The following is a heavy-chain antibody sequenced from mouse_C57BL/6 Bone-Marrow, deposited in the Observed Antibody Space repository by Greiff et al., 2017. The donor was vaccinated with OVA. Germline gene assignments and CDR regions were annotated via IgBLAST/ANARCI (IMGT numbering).Heavy chain of an antibody. V-gene: IGHV5-17*01. D-gene: IGHD2-4*01. CDR1: GFTFSDYG. J-gene: IGHJ2*01. Sequence: EVMLVESGGGLVKPGGSLTLSCAASGFTFSDYGMHWVRQAPEKGLEWVAYISSGSSTIYYADTVKGRFTISRDNAKNTLFLQMTSLRSEDTAMYYCARSDYDYFDYWGQGTTLTVSS. CDR2: ISSGSSTI. CDR3: ARSDYDYFDY.